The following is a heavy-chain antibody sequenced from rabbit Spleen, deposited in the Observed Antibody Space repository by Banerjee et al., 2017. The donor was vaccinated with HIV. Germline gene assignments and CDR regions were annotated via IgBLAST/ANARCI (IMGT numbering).Heavy chain of an antibody. Sequence: QEQLVGSGGGLVQPGGSLTLSCKASEFDLNTYYMSWVRQAPGKGLEWIGYIDPLFGGTYYASWVNGRFTISSHNAQNTLFLQLNSLTVADTATYFCVRNSGWGVSYFTLWGPGTLVTVS. V-gene: IGHV1S47*01. CDR1: EFDLNTYY. CDR3: VRNSGWGVSYFTL. J-gene: IGHJ4*01. D-gene: IGHD4-1*01. CDR2: IDPLFGGT.